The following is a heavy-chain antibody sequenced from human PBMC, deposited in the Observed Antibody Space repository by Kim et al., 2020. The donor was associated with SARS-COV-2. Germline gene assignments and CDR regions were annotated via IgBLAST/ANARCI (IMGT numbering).Heavy chain of an antibody. D-gene: IGHD2-2*01. V-gene: IGHV3-23*01. CDR2: ISGSGGST. J-gene: IGHJ4*02. CDR1: GFTFSSYA. Sequence: GGSLRLSCAASGFTFSSYAMSWVRQAPGKGLEWVSAISGSGGSTYYADSVKGRFTISRDNSKNTLYLQMNSLRAEDTAVYYCANRVREYQLLYYFDYWGQGTLVTVSS. CDR3: ANRVREYQLLYYFDY.